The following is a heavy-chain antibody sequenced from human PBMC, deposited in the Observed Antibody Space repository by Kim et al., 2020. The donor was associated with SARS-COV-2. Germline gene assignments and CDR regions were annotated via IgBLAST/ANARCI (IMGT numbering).Heavy chain of an antibody. CDR2: ISISVRYV. CDR1: GFTFSDYY. V-gene: IGHV3-11*01. J-gene: IGHJ4*02. D-gene: IGHD3-10*01. Sequence: LSLTCAASGFTFSDYYMTWIRQAPGKGLEWVSYISISVRYVNYADSVKGRFTISRDNAKNSLYLQMSSLRAEDTALYYCARVPFGDLSAYYFDLWGQGTLVTVSS. CDR3: ARVPFGDLSAYYFDL.